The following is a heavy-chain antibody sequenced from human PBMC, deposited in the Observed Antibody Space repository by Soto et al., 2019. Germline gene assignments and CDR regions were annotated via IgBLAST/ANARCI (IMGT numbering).Heavy chain of an antibody. Sequence: HPGGSLRLSCAASGFTFSSYWMHWVRQAPGKGLVWVSRINSDGSSTSYADSVKGRFTISRDNAKNTLYLQMNSLRAEDTAVYYCARTYYDILTGYFHYYYYYGMDVWGQGTTVTVSS. CDR1: GFTFSSYW. V-gene: IGHV3-74*01. CDR2: INSDGSST. J-gene: IGHJ6*02. D-gene: IGHD3-9*01. CDR3: ARTYYDILTGYFHYYYYYGMDV.